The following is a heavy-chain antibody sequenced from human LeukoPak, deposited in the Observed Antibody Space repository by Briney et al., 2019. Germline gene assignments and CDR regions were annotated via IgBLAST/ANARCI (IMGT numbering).Heavy chain of an antibody. CDR3: AKDFRPIVY. J-gene: IGHJ4*02. CDR1: GFTFSSYA. V-gene: IGHV3-23*01. CDR2: ISGSGGST. Sequence: GGSLRLSCAASGFTFSSYAMNWVRQAPGKGLEWVSAISGSGGSTYYADSVKGRFTISRDNSKNTLYLQMNSLRAEETALYYCAKDFRPIVYWGQGTLVTVSS.